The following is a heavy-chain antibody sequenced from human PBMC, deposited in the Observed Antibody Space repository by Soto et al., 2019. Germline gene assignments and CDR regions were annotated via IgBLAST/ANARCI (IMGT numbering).Heavy chain of an antibody. J-gene: IGHJ5*01. CDR1: GFTFSSYS. Sequence: EVQLVESGGGLVQPGGSLRLSCAASGFTFSSYSMNWVRQAPGKGLEWVSYISSSSSTIYYADAVKGRFTLSRDNAKTSLYLQLNRLIAEDTAVYYCARQPESIVQIGWFDPWGQATLVTFAS. CDR3: ARQPESIVQIGWFDP. CDR2: ISSSSSTI. D-gene: IGHD6-6*01. V-gene: IGHV3-48*01.